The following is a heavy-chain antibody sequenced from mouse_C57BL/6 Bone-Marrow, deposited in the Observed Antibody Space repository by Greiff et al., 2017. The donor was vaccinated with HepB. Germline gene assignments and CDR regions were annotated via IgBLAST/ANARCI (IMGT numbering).Heavy chain of an antibody. CDR3: ASIYYDYEDWFAY. CDR1: GFSLTSYG. D-gene: IGHD2-4*01. CDR2: IWGVGST. J-gene: IGHJ3*01. Sequence: VKLMESGPGLVAPSQSLSITCTVSGFSLTSYGVDWVRQSPGKGLEWLGVIWGVGSTNYNSALKSRLSISKDNSKSQVFLKMNSLQTDDTAMYYCASIYYDYEDWFAYWGQGTLVTVSA. V-gene: IGHV2-6*01.